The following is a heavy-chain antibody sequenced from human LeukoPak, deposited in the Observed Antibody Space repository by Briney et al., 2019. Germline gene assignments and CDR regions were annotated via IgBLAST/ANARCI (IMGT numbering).Heavy chain of an antibody. D-gene: IGHD6-13*01. CDR1: GFTFSSYN. Sequence: GGSLRLSCAASGFTFSSYNMNWVRQAPGKGLEWVSSISSSRSYIYYADSVKGRFTISRDNAKNSLYLQMNRLRAEDTAVYYCVGRSSWYDAFDIWGQGTMVTASS. CDR3: VGRSSWYDAFDI. J-gene: IGHJ3*02. V-gene: IGHV3-21*01. CDR2: ISSSRSYI.